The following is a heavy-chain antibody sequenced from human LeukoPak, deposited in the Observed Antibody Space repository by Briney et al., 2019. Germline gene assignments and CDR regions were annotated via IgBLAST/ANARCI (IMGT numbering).Heavy chain of an antibody. CDR3: ARGGGYDWGAFDY. D-gene: IGHD5-12*01. CDR2: ISYSGST. J-gene: IGHJ4*02. V-gene: IGHV4-59*01. CDR1: GGSISSYY. Sequence: SETLSLTCTVSGGSISSYYWSWIRQPPGKGLEWIGFISYSGSTGYRPSLKSRVSISVDTSKNQFSLKLSSVTAADTAVYYCARGGGYDWGAFDYWGQGTLVTVSS.